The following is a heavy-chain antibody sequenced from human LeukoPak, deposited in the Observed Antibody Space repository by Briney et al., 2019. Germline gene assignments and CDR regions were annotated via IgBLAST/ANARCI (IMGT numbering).Heavy chain of an antibody. V-gene: IGHV3-49*04. CDR2: IRSNRYRGTT. D-gene: IGHD3-16*01. J-gene: IGHJ6*02. CDR3: ARGPTELWLHNGMDV. Sequence: GRSLRLSCTAYGFTIGDHAMSWVRQAPGKGLQRVGFIRSNRYRGTTEYDASVQGRFTLARDDSRSIVYLQMNSLKIEDTAVYYCARGPTELWLHNGMDVWGQGTTVTVAS. CDR1: GFTIGDHA.